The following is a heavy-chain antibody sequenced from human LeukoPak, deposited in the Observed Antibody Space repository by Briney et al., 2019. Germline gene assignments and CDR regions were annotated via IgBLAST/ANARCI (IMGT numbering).Heavy chain of an antibody. V-gene: IGHV3-33*06. CDR2: IWYDGSNK. CDR3: AKAAYYYDSSGYLVDY. D-gene: IGHD3-22*01. CDR1: GFTFSSYG. J-gene: IGHJ4*02. Sequence: GGSLRLSCAASGFTFSSYGMHWVRQAPGKGLEWVAVIWYDGSNKYYADSVKGRFTISRDNSMNTLYLQMNSLRAEDTAVYYCAKAAYYYDSSGYLVDYWGQGTLVTVSS.